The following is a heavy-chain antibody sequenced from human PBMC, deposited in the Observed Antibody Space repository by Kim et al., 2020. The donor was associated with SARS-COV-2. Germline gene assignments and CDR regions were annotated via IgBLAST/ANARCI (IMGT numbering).Heavy chain of an antibody. CDR3: ARYHLWNYGMDV. CDR2: T. J-gene: IGHJ6*02. V-gene: IGHV3-53*01. Sequence: TFSADSVKGRLTISRDNSKNTLNLQMNRLRAEDTAVYYCARYHLWNYGMDVWGQGTTATVSS. D-gene: IGHD3-3*02.